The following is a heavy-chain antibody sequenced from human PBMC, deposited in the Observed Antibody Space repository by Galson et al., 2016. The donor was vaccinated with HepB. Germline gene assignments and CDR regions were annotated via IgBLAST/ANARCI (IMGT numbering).Heavy chain of an antibody. CDR3: ARAGLAVPADVEKWFDP. Sequence: SETLSLTCTVSGGSVSSGSFYWTWLRQSPGRGLEWIGNVDYSGVTKKNPSLKGRVTLLLDSSKNQFSLKLDSVTAVDTAVYYCARAGLAVPADVEKWFDPWGQGTLVTVSS. CDR1: GGSVSSGSFY. V-gene: IGHV4-61*01. CDR2: VDYSGVT. D-gene: IGHD6-19*01. J-gene: IGHJ5*02.